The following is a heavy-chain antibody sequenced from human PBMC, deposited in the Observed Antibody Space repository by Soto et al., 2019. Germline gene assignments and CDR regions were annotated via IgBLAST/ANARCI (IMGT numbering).Heavy chain of an antibody. Sequence: SGGSLRLSCAASGFTFSSYAMSWVRQAPGKGLEWVSTISGSGGSTYYADSVKGRFTISRDNSKNTLYLQMNSLRVEDAALYYCAKGDDFWNGYMPDYWGQGILVTVSS. CDR3: AKGDDFWNGYMPDY. CDR2: ISGSGGST. CDR1: GFTFSSYA. J-gene: IGHJ4*02. D-gene: IGHD3-3*01. V-gene: IGHV3-23*01.